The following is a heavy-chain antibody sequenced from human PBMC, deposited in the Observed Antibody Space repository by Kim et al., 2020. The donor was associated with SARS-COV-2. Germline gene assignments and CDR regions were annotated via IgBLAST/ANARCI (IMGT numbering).Heavy chain of an antibody. V-gene: IGHV1-2*02. J-gene: IGHJ4*02. CDR3: ATIPGGSWSLDY. Sequence: ASVKVSCKASGHNFAYHIHWVRQAPGQGLEWMGWINPNTGDRRSAQKFQGRVTMTRDTSMNTVYMELIGLGSDDTALYYCATIPGGSWSLDYWGQGTLVTVSS. CDR1: GHNFAYH. CDR2: INPNTGDR. D-gene: IGHD6-13*01.